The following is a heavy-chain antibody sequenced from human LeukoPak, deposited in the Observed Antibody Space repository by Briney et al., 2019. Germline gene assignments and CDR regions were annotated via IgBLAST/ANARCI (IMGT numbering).Heavy chain of an antibody. J-gene: IGHJ4*02. Sequence: PGGSPRLSCAASGFTFSDYYMSWIRQAPGKGLEWVSYISSSGSTIYYADSVKGRFTISRDNAKNSLYLQMNSLRAEDTAVYYCARVSYYGSGSYLYYFDYWGQGTLVTVSS. CDR2: ISSSGSTI. D-gene: IGHD3-10*01. CDR3: ARVSYYGSGSYLYYFDY. CDR1: GFTFSDYY. V-gene: IGHV3-11*01.